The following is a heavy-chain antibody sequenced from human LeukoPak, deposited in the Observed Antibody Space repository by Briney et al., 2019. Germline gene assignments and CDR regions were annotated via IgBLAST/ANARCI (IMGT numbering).Heavy chain of an antibody. CDR3: AKGAYYDNTRRYFDL. D-gene: IGHD3-22*01. V-gene: IGHV3-9*01. J-gene: IGHJ2*01. CDR1: GVALDDYS. Sequence: PGGPLQLTCEASGVALDDYSLHGVRRALGKGLVGFEGISWNSGSIGYADSVKGRFPISRDNAKNSLYLQMHSLRAEDTAFYNCAKGAYYDNTRRYFDLWGRGTLVTVSS. CDR2: ISWNSGSI.